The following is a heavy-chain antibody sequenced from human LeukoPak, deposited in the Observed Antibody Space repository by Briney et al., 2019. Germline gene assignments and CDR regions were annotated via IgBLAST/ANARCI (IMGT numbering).Heavy chain of an antibody. CDR1: GFTFSNDW. CDR2: ISYDGSNK. Sequence: GGSLRLSCAASGFTFSNDWMGWVRQAPGKGLEWVAVISYDGSNKYYADSVKGRFTISRDNSKNTLYLQMNSLRAEDTAVYYCTKDEPHKSWFNWGQGTLVTVSS. V-gene: IGHV3-30*18. CDR3: TKDEPHKSWFN. D-gene: IGHD6-13*01. J-gene: IGHJ4*02.